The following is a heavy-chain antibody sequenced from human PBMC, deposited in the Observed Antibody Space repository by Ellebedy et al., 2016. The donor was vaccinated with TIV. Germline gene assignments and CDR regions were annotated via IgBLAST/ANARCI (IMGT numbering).Heavy chain of an antibody. J-gene: IGHJ2*01. CDR1: GFTFSSYD. CDR3: AKEPKIHAGPWYFDL. D-gene: IGHD5-18*01. CDR2: ISYDANNK. Sequence: PGGSLRLSCAASGFTFSSYDMHWVRQAPGKGLEWVALISYDANNKYYADSVKGRFTISRDNPKNTLYLQMNSLRPEDTALYYCAKEPKIHAGPWYFDLWGRGTLVTVSS. V-gene: IGHV3-30*18.